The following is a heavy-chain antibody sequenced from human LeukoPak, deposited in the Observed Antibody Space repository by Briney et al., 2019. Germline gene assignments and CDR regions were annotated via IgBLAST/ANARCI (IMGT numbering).Heavy chain of an antibody. V-gene: IGHV3-23*01. CDR1: GFTFSSYA. CDR2: ISGSGGDT. Sequence: GGSLRLSCAASGFTFSSYAMNWVRQAPGKGLEWVSISGSGGDTYYADSVKGRFTISRDNSKNTLYLQMNSLRAEDTAVYYCAKARGATYGTYFFDYWGQGTLVTVSS. D-gene: IGHD4/OR15-4a*01. CDR3: AKARGATYGTYFFDY. J-gene: IGHJ4*02.